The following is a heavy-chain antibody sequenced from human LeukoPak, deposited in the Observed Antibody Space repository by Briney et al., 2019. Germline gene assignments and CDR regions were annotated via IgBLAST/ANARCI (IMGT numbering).Heavy chain of an antibody. D-gene: IGHD3-16*01. CDR2: ISAYNGNT. J-gene: IGHJ4*02. Sequence: ASVKVSCKASGYTYTSYGITWVRQAPGQGLEGMGWISAYNGNTNYAQKLKGRVTMTTDTSTSTAYMELRSLRSDDTAVYYCARDMITFGAAPLTPYYWGQGTLVTVSS. V-gene: IGHV1-18*01. CDR1: GYTYTSYG. CDR3: ARDMITFGAAPLTPYY.